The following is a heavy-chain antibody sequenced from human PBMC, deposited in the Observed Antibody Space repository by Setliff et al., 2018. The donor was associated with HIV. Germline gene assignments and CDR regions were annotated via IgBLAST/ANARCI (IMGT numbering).Heavy chain of an antibody. D-gene: IGHD2-21*02. CDR1: GGSINSTSYY. CDR2: IYHSGNT. Sequence: ASETLSLTCTVSGGSINSTSYYWGWIRQPPGKGLEWIGSIYHSGNTHYNPSLKSRVTISVDTSKNQFSLKLYSVTAADTAVHYCARGRRGWLLTSLDYWGHGTLVTVSS. V-gene: IGHV4-39*07. J-gene: IGHJ4*01. CDR3: ARGRRGWLLTSLDY.